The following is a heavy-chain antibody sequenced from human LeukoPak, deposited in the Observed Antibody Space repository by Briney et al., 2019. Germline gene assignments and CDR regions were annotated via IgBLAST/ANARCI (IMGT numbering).Heavy chain of an antibody. V-gene: IGHV1-69*04. CDR2: IIPILGIA. Sequence: SAKVSCKASGGTFSSYAISWVRQAPGEGLEWMGRIIPILGIANYAQKFQGRVTITADESTSTAYMELSSLRSEDTAVYYCARPETYYYDSSGYYGPYYYGMDVWGQGTTVTVSS. CDR1: GGTFSSYA. D-gene: IGHD3-22*01. J-gene: IGHJ6*02. CDR3: ARPETYYYDSSGYYGPYYYGMDV.